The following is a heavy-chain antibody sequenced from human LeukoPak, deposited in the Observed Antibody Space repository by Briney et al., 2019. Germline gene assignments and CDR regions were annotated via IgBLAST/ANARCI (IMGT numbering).Heavy chain of an antibody. Sequence: PGGSLRLSCAASGFTFSSYWMHWVRQAPGKGLVWVSRINSDGSSTSYADSVKGRFTISRDNAKNTLYLQMNSLRAEDTAVYYCARATIHRRGMSYYYYYMDVWGKGTTVTISS. V-gene: IGHV3-74*01. CDR2: INSDGSST. D-gene: IGHD1-14*01. CDR1: GFTFSSYW. CDR3: ARATIHRRGMSYYYYYMDV. J-gene: IGHJ6*03.